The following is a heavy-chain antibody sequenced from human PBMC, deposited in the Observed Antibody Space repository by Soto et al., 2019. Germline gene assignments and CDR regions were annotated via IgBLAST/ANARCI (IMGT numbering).Heavy chain of an antibody. CDR3: ARGLLWFGDDAFDI. Sequence: ASVKVSCKASGYTFTSYGIIWVRQAPGQGLEWMGWISAYNGNTNYAQKLQGRVTMTTDTSTSTAYMELRSLRSDDTAVYYCARGLLWFGDDAFDIWGQGTMVTVSS. CDR2: ISAYNGNT. D-gene: IGHD3-10*01. CDR1: GYTFTSYG. J-gene: IGHJ3*02. V-gene: IGHV1-18*01.